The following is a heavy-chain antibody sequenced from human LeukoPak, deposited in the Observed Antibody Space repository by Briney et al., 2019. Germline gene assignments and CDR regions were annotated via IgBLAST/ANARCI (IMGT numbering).Heavy chain of an antibody. CDR1: GFTFSSYS. J-gene: IGHJ4*02. CDR3: ARGSVWYSIDG. Sequence: GGSLRLSCAASGFTFSSYSMNWVRQAPGKGLEWVSVIYGAGITYYADSVKGRFTISRDNSKNTLYLQLNSLRAEDTAVYYCARGSVWYSIDGWGQGILVTVSS. CDR2: IYGAGIT. V-gene: IGHV3-53*01. D-gene: IGHD6-19*01.